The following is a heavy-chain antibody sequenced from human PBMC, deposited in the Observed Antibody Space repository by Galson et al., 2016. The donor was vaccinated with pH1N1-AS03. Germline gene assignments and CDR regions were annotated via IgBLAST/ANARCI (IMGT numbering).Heavy chain of an antibody. Sequence: SVKVSCKASGYTFSRYYMHWMRQAPGQGPEWMGVIDPSIGSTTYAQKFQGRVNMTRDTATTTAYMELRSLRSDDTAVYYCARTPAEMATISFDYWGQGTLVTVSS. D-gene: IGHD5-24*01. J-gene: IGHJ4*02. V-gene: IGHV1-46*01. CDR2: IDPSIGST. CDR3: ARTPAEMATISFDY. CDR1: GYTFSRYY.